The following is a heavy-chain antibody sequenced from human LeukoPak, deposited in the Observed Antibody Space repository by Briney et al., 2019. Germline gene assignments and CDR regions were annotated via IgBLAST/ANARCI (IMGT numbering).Heavy chain of an antibody. CDR2: INHSGST. CDR3: ARGPRIARDIVVVVTAIRLRAKGFDP. D-gene: IGHD2-15*01. V-gene: IGHV4-34*01. Sequence: PSETLSLTCAVYGGSFSGYYWSWIRQPPGKGLGWIGEINHSGSTNYNPSLKSRVTISVDTSKNQFSLKLSSVTAADTAVYYCARGPRIARDIVVVVTAIRLRAKGFDPWGQGTLVTVSS. J-gene: IGHJ5*02. CDR1: GGSFSGYY.